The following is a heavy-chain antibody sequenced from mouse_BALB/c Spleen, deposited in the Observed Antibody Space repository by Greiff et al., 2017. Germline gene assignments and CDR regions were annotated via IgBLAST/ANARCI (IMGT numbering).Heavy chain of an antibody. CDR1: GFSLTSYG. D-gene: IGHD1-1*01. J-gene: IGHJ3*01. V-gene: IGHV2-9*02. CDR3: AIYGSSSRFAY. CDR2: IWAGGST. Sequence: VKLVESGPGLVAPSQSLSITCTVSGFSLTSYGVHWVRQPPGKGLEWLGVIWAGGSTNYNSALMSRLSISKDNSKSQVFLKMNSLQTDDTAMYYCAIYGSSSRFAYWGQGTLVTVSA.